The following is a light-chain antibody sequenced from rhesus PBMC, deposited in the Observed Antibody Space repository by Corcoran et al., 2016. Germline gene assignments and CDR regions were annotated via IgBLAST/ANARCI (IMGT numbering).Light chain of an antibody. CDR3: QQYYSTPYS. CDR2: EAS. Sequence: DIQMTQSPSSLSASVGDRVTITCRASQGITNDLAWYQQTPGETPKLLIYEASSLQSGIPSRFSGSGSGTDFTLTISSLQSEDFATYYCQQYYSTPYSFGQGTKVEIK. V-gene: IGKV1-25*01. J-gene: IGKJ2*01. CDR1: QGITND.